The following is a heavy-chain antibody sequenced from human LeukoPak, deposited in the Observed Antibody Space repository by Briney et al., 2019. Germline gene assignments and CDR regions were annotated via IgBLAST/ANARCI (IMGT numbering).Heavy chain of an antibody. D-gene: IGHD6-13*01. CDR2: MNPNSGNT. V-gene: IGHV1-18*01. Sequence: ASVKVSCKASGYTFTSYDINWVRQATGQGLEWMGWMNPNSGNTNYAQKLQGRVTMTTDTSTSTAYMELRSLRSDDTAVYYCARVWKSSSSWYDRLGFDPWGQGTLVTVSS. J-gene: IGHJ5*02. CDR3: ARVWKSSSSWYDRLGFDP. CDR1: GYTFTSYD.